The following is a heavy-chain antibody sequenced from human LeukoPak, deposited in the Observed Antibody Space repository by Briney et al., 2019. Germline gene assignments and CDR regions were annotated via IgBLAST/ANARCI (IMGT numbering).Heavy chain of an antibody. CDR3: ARDVPGPGPGGVYYYYYTDV. CDR2: IKQDGSEK. V-gene: IGHV3-7*01. D-gene: IGHD3-16*01. Sequence: GGSLRLSCAGSGFTFSNHWMRWVRQAPGKGLEWVANIKQDGSEKHYVDSVKGRFTISRDNAKNSLSLQMNSLRAENTPVYYCARDVPGPGPGGVYYYYYTDVWGTGTTVTISS. CDR1: GFTFSNHW. J-gene: IGHJ6*03.